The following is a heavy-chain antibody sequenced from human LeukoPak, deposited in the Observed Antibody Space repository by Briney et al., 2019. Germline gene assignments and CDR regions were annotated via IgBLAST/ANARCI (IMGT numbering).Heavy chain of an antibody. CDR2: INPNSGGT. V-gene: IGHV1-2*02. J-gene: IGHJ6*03. CDR3: ASLAVAGPFDYYYYMDV. Sequence: ASVKVSCKASGYTFTGYYMHWVRQAPGQGLEWMGWINPNSGGTNYAQKLQGRVTMTTDTSTSTAYMELRSLRSDDTAVYYCASLAVAGPFDYYYYMDVWGKGTTVTVSS. CDR1: GYTFTGYY. D-gene: IGHD6-19*01.